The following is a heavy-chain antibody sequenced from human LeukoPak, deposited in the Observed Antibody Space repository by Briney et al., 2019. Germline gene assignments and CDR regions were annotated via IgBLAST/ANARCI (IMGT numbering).Heavy chain of an antibody. CDR2: SIWNSGSI. D-gene: IGHD6-13*01. CDR3: AKDQQPTLACGWFDP. V-gene: IGHV3-9*01. J-gene: IGHJ5*02. Sequence: PGRSLRLSCAASGFTFGDYAMHWCRQAPGRGRQWFSGSIWNSGSICYAASVKGRFTISIDKAKNSLSLQMSSLSAADTALYYCAKDQQPTLACGWFDPWGQGNLVNVSS. CDR1: GFTFGDYA.